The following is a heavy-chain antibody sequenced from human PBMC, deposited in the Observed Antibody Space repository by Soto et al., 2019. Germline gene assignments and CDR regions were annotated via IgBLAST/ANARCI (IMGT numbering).Heavy chain of an antibody. CDR3: ATVRYCSSTNCHHYYYYYMDV. Sequence: ASVKVSCKVSGYTLTELSMHWVRQAPGKGLEWMGGFDPEDGETIYAQKFQGRVTMTEDTSTDTAYMELSSLRSEDTAVYYCATVRYCSSTNCHHYYYYYMDVWGKGTTVTVSS. J-gene: IGHJ6*03. D-gene: IGHD2-2*01. CDR2: FDPEDGET. V-gene: IGHV1-24*01. CDR1: GYTLTELS.